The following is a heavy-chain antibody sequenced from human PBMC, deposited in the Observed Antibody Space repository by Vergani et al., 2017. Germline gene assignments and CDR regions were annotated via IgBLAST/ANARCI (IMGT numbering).Heavy chain of an antibody. CDR1: GFTFYSYA. CDR2: ISGSGGNT. CDR3: AKARDPNCTGGNCYSYYYGLDL. D-gene: IGHD2-8*02. J-gene: IGHJ6*02. V-gene: IGHV3-23*01. Sequence: EVQLLELGGGVVQPGGSLRLSCGASGFTFYSYAMNWVRQAPGKGLEWVSAISGSGGNTFYTDSVKGRFTISRDNSKDTLYLQMNSLRVEDTAIYYCAKARDPNCTGGNCYSYYYGLDLCDQGTTVTVSS.